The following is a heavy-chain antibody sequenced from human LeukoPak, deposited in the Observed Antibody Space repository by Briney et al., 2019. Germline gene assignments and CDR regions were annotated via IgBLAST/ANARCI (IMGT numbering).Heavy chain of an antibody. CDR2: ISGSGGST. J-gene: IGHJ3*02. CDR1: GFTFSSYA. CDR3: AKGLLWRLPTDAFDI. V-gene: IGHV3-23*01. Sequence: GGSLRLSCAASGFTFSSYAMSWVRQALGKGLEWVSAISGSGGSTYYADSVKGQFTISRDNSKNTLYLQMNSLRAEDTAVYYCAKGLLWRLPTDAFDIWGQGTMVTVSS. D-gene: IGHD6-25*01.